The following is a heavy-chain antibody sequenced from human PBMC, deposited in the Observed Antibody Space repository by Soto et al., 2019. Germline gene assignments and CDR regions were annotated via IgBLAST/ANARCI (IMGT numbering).Heavy chain of an antibody. Sequence: QLQLQESGSGLVKPSQTLSLTCAVSGGSISSGGYSWSWIRQPPGKCLEWIGYIYHSGSTYYNPSLKSRVTISVDMSTTQFSMKLSSVTAADTAVYYCARNPEDYGDYYFDYCGQGTLVTVSS. V-gene: IGHV4-30-2*01. CDR2: IYHSGST. D-gene: IGHD4-17*01. J-gene: IGHJ4*02. CDR1: GGSISSGGYS. CDR3: ARNPEDYGDYYFDY.